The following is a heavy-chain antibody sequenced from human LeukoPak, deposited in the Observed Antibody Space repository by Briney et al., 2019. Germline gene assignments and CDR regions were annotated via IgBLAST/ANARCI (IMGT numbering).Heavy chain of an antibody. D-gene: IGHD2-15*01. Sequence: SETLSLTCTVSNVSISSYYWSWIRQPPGKGLEWIGYTYHTGDTRYNPSLKSRLTISLDTSKNQFSLKLRSVTAADTAMYYCARDRVYCSGGSCYELDAFDIWGQGTMVTVSS. CDR2: TYHTGDT. CDR3: ARDRVYCSGGSCYELDAFDI. J-gene: IGHJ3*02. V-gene: IGHV4-4*08. CDR1: NVSISSYY.